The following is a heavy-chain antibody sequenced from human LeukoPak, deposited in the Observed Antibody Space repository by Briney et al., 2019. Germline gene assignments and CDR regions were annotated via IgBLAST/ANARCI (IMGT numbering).Heavy chain of an antibody. CDR3: ARRGYYDYSGFDY. CDR1: GFTFSSYS. Sequence: GGSLRLSCAASGFTFSSYSMNWVRQAPGKGLEWVSSISSSSSYIYYADSVKGRFTISRDNAKNSLYLQTNSLRAEDTALYYCARRGYYDYSGFDYWGQGTLVTVSS. CDR2: ISSSSSYI. D-gene: IGHD3-22*01. V-gene: IGHV3-21*01. J-gene: IGHJ4*02.